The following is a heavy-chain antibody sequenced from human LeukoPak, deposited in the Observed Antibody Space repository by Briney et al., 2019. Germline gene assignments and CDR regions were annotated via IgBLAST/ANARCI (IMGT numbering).Heavy chain of an antibody. Sequence: GGSLRLSCAASGFTFSSYWMHWVRQAPGKGLVWVSRIKSDGNRTSYADSVKGRFTISRDNAKNTLYLQMNSLRAEDTAVYYCARVDGSRGGLIDYWGQGTLVTVSS. D-gene: IGHD3-10*01. CDR1: GFTFSSYW. J-gene: IGHJ4*02. CDR3: ARVDGSRGGLIDY. CDR2: IKSDGNRT. V-gene: IGHV3-74*01.